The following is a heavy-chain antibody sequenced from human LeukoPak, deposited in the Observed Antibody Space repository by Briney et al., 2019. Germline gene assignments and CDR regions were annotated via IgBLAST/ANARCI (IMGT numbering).Heavy chain of an antibody. V-gene: IGHV3-21*01. CDR2: ISSSTSYI. Sequence: PGGSLRLSCAASGFIFSTYSMNWVRQAPGKGLEWVSSISSSTSYIYYADSVKGRFTISRDNAKNSLYLQMNSLRAEDTAVYYCARGDIVGATFYYFDYWGQGTLVTVSS. D-gene: IGHD1-26*01. CDR1: GFIFSTYS. CDR3: ARGDIVGATFYYFDY. J-gene: IGHJ4*02.